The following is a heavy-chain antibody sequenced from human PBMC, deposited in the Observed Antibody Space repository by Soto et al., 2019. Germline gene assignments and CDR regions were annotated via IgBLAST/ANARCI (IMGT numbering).Heavy chain of an antibody. D-gene: IGHD4-17*01. CDR3: ARGRVTTYLFDY. CDR2: INHSGST. Sequence: SETLSLTCAVYGGSFSGYYWSWIRQPPGKGLEWIGEINHSGSTNYNPSLKSRVTISVDTSKNQFSLKLSSVTAADTAVYYCARGRVTTYLFDYWGQGNLVT. V-gene: IGHV4-34*01. J-gene: IGHJ4*02. CDR1: GGSFSGYY.